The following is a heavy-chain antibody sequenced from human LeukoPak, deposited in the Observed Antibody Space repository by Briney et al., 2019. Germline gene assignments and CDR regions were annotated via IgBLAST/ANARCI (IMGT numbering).Heavy chain of an antibody. J-gene: IGHJ4*02. CDR3: TRSVRNGHIDY. V-gene: IGHV1-69*05. CDR1: GGTFSSYA. Sequence: SVKVSCKASGGTFSSYAISWVRQAPGQGLEWMGGIIPIFGTANYAQKFQGRVTMTRSTSISTAYMELSSLRFEDTAVYYCTRSVRNGHIDYWGQGTLVTVSS. CDR2: IIPIFGTA. D-gene: IGHD2-21*01.